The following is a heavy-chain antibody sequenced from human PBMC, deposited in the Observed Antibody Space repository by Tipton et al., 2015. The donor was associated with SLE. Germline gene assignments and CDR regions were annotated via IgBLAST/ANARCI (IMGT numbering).Heavy chain of an antibody. V-gene: IGHV4-39*07. J-gene: IGHJ3*02. CDR1: GGSLGSSRYY. D-gene: IGHD3-16*01. CDR3: VQSRGLRAGDAFDM. Sequence: TLSLTCTVSGGSLGSSRYYWGWIRQPPGKGLEWIGSIYYSGSTYYNPSLKSRVTISLDTSNNQFSLNLSSMTAADTAFYYCVQSRGLRAGDAFDMWGQGTVVTVSS. CDR2: IYYSGST.